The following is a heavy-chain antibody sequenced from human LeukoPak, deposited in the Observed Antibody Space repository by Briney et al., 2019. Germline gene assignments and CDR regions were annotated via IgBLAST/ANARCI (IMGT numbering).Heavy chain of an antibody. CDR2: IIPIFGTA. D-gene: IGHD6-13*01. J-gene: IGHJ5*02. V-gene: IGHV1-69*05. CDR1: GGTFSSYA. Sequence: ASVKVSCKASGGTFSSYAISWVRQAPGQGLEWMGGIIPIFGTANYAQKFQGRVTMTRDMSTSTVYMELSSLRSEDTAVYYCARGKAAAGTGWFDPWGQGTLVTVSS. CDR3: ARGKAAAGTGWFDP.